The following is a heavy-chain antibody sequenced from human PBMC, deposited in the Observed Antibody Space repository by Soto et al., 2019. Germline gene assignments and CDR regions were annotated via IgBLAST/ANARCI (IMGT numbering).Heavy chain of an antibody. D-gene: IGHD6-19*01. V-gene: IGHV4-31*03. CDR2: IYYNGSP. CDR1: GVSISTGGYY. CDR3: ARQNPYSSGSYYFDF. Sequence: PSETLSLTCTGSGVSISTGGYYWSWIRQHPGRGLEWIGYIYYNGSPYYNPSLRSRVTISVDRSNNQFSLELRYVTAADTATYYCARQNPYSSGSYYFDFWGQGIPVTVSS. J-gene: IGHJ4*02.